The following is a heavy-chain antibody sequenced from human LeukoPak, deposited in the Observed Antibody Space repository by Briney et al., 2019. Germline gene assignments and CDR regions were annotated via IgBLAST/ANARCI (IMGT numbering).Heavy chain of an antibody. CDR2: MNPNSGNT. CDR3: ARAGSGTYGFDY. D-gene: IGHD1-26*01. Sequence: ASVKVSCKASGGTFSSYAISWVRQATGQGLEWMGWMNPNSGNTGYAQKFQGRVTMTRNNSINTAYMDLSSLRSEDTAVYYCARAGSGTYGFDYWGQGSLVTVSS. V-gene: IGHV1-8*02. J-gene: IGHJ4*02. CDR1: GGTFSSYA.